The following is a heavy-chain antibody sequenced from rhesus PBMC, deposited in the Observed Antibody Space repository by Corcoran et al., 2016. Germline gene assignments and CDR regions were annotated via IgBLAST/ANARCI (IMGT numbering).Heavy chain of an antibody. CDR2: ISGSGGST. Sequence: QLQLQESGPGLVKPSETLSLPCAVPGGSLSSNYWSWLRQPPGKGREWIGRISGSGGSTDYNPSLKSRVTISTDTSKNQFALKLSAVTAADTAVYYCARTYGSNQKYNSLDVWGRGVLVTVSS. D-gene: IGHD4-29*01. J-gene: IGHJ5-2*02. CDR3: ARTYGSNQKYNSLDV. V-gene: IGHV4-173*01. CDR1: GGSLSSNY.